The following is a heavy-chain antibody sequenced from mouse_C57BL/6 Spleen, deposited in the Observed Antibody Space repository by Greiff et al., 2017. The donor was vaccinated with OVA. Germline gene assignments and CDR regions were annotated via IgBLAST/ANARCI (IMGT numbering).Heavy chain of an antibody. J-gene: IGHJ2*01. CDR3: TREYEYDGGRYFDY. V-gene: IGHV1-15*01. CDR2: IDPETGGT. CDR1: GYTFTDYE. D-gene: IGHD2-4*01. Sequence: VQLQQSGAELVRPGASVTLSCKASGYTFTDYEMHWVKQTPVHGLEWIGAIDPETGGTAYNQKFKGKAILTADKSSSTAYMELRSLTSEDSAVYYCTREYEYDGGRYFDYWGQGTTLTVSS.